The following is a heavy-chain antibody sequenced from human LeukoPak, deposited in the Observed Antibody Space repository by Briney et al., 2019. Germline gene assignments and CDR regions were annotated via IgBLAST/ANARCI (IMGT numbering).Heavy chain of an antibody. Sequence: ASVKVSCKASGYTFTGYYMHWVRQAPGQGLEWMGWINPNSGGTNYAQKFQGRVTMTEDTSTDTAYMELSSLRSEDTAVYYCATDRIVGARDAFDIWGQGTMVTVSS. CDR3: ATDRIVGARDAFDI. D-gene: IGHD1-26*01. CDR2: INPNSGGT. CDR1: GYTFTGYY. J-gene: IGHJ3*02. V-gene: IGHV1-2*02.